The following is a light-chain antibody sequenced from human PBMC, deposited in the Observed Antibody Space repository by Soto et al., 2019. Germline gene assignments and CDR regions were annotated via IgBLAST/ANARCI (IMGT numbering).Light chain of an antibody. Sequence: QSVLTQPPSASGTPGQRVTISCSGTSSNIGSDYVNWYQQLPGTAPKVIIYSNDQRPSGVPYRFSGSKSGTSASLAISGLRAEEGADYYCAAWVDSLSCPIRVFGGGTKLTVL. CDR1: SSNIGSDY. V-gene: IGLV1-47*02. J-gene: IGLJ3*02. CDR3: AAWVDSLSCPIRV. CDR2: SND.